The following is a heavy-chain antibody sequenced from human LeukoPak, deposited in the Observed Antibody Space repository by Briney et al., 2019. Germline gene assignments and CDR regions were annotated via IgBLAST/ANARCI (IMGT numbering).Heavy chain of an antibody. CDR1: GGSFSSYY. V-gene: IGHV4-34*01. CDR3: ASDAGNHYYYYMDA. J-gene: IGHJ6*03. CDR2: INHSGST. D-gene: IGHD4-23*01. Sequence: SETLSLTCAVYGGSFSSYYWSWIRQPPGKGLEWIGEINHSGSTNYNPSLKSRVTISVDTSKNQFSLKLSSVTAADTAVYYCASDAGNHYYYYMDAWGKGTTVTVSS.